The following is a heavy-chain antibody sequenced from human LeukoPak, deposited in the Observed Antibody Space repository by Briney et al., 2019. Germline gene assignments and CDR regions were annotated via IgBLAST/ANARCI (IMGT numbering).Heavy chain of an antibody. J-gene: IGHJ4*02. CDR2: IYYSGST. D-gene: IGHD6-13*01. V-gene: IGHV4-59*06. Sequence: PSETLSPTCTVSGGSISSYYWSWIRQHPGKGLEWIGYIYYSGSTYYNPSLKSRVTISVDTSKNQFSLKLSSVTAADTAVYYCASTSSSWYRYDYWGQGTLVTVSS. CDR1: GGSISSYY. CDR3: ASTSSSWYRYDY.